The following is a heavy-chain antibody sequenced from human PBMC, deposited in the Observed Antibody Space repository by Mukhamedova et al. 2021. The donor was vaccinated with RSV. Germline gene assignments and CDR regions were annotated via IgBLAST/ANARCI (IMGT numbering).Heavy chain of an antibody. CDR2: IKLDGSEE. Sequence: GKGLEWVASIKLDGSEEYYVDSVKGRFTISRDNAKNSLNLQMNSLRAEDTAVYYFARYCSDTSEAFFHHWGQGTLVTVSS. CDR3: ARYCSDTSEAFFHH. V-gene: IGHV3-7*01. J-gene: IGHJ1*01. D-gene: IGHD2-15*01.